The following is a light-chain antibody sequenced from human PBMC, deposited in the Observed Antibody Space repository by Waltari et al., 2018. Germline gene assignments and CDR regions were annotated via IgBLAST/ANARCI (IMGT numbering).Light chain of an antibody. Sequence: SALPQPASVSGSPGQSITIYCTGTSSDVGRYEYVSWYQQHPGKAPELIIYDVSKRPSVVFTRLSGTTSGYAASLTISGLQSEDEADYYCCSYTTTDTYVFGSGTKVTVL. J-gene: IGLJ1*01. V-gene: IGLV2-14*03. CDR2: DVS. CDR1: SSDVGRYEY. CDR3: CSYTTTDTYV.